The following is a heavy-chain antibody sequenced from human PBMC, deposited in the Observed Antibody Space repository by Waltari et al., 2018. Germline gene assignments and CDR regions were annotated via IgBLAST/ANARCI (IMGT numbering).Heavy chain of an antibody. Sequence: QVQLMEAGGGVVQPERSPPLTWGGYVSIYRNYAINWVGQAPGKGLEWVAIISYDAQYKYYADSVKGRTSISRDNHKNTAYLEMNSLRPEDTAVYYCSRGGQWLVLYSFDYWGQGTLVTVSS. V-gene: IGHV3-30*04. CDR3: SRGGQWLVLYSFDY. J-gene: IGHJ4*02. CDR2: ISYDAQYK. CDR1: VSIYRNYA. D-gene: IGHD6-19*01.